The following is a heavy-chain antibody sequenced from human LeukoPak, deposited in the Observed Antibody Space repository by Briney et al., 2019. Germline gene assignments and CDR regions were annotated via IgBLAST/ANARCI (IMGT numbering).Heavy chain of an antibody. J-gene: IGHJ4*02. V-gene: IGHV1-18*01. CDR3: ARDRDDFWSGYVVIDY. D-gene: IGHD3-3*01. CDR2: ISAYNGNT. CDR1: GYTFTSYD. Sequence: ASVKVSCKASGYTFTSYDINWVRQATGQGLEWMGWISAYNGNTNYAQKLQGRVTMTTDTSTSTAYMELRSLRSEDTAVYYCARDRDDFWSGYVVIDYWGQGTLVTVSS.